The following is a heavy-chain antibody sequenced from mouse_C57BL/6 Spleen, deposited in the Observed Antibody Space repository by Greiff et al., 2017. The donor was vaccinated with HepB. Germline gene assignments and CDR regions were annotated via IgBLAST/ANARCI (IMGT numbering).Heavy chain of an antibody. CDR2: IDPSDSYT. V-gene: IGHV1-50*01. D-gene: IGHD4-1*01. Sequence: QVQLQQPGAELVKPGASVKLSCKASGYTFTSYWMQWVKQRPGQGLEWIGEIDPSDSYTNYNQKFKGKATLTVDTSSSTAYMQLSSRTSEDSAVYYCARGDNWHFDYWGQGTTLTVSS. J-gene: IGHJ2*01. CDR3: ARGDNWHFDY. CDR1: GYTFTSYW.